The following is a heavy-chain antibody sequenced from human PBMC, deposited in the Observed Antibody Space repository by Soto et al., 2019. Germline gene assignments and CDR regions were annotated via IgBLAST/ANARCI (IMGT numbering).Heavy chain of an antibody. D-gene: IGHD3-16*01. Sequence: PAGALRYSLSLSAFPSRSNAMHSIRRAPVEGLEWVTVISDDGSNKYYADSVKGRFTISRDNSKNTLYLQMNSLRAEDTAVYYCARDLCGGGWRQQTANYYYLMEDWGQGKTVTVS. CDR2: ISDDGSNK. CDR1: AFPSRSNA. CDR3: ARDLCGGGWRQQTANYYYLMED. V-gene: IGHV3-30-3*01. J-gene: IGHJ6*02.